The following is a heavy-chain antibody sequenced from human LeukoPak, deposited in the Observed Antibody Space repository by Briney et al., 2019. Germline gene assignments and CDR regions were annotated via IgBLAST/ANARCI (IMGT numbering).Heavy chain of an antibody. Sequence: GESLKTSCKTSGYSFTRYWIAWVRQTPGKGLEWMGIVYPDDSDTRYSPASQAQVTISADKSITTAYLHWSSLKGSGTAVYYGARRSGTYLPFDFWGQGTLVSVSS. D-gene: IGHD1-26*01. CDR2: VYPDDSDT. CDR3: ARRSGTYLPFDF. V-gene: IGHV5-51*01. J-gene: IGHJ4*02. CDR1: GYSFTRYW.